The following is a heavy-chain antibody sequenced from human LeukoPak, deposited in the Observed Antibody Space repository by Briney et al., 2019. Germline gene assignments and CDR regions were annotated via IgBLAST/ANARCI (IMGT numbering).Heavy chain of an antibody. CDR3: ARQSGTYWGLDY. J-gene: IGHJ4*02. Sequence: ASVKVSCKASGYTFTDYNIHWVRQAPGHGLEWLGWMNVKTGATSSAQRFPGRFTMTRDTSIGTASMEFSSLTSDDTAVYYCARQSGTYWGLDYWGQGTLVTVSS. CDR2: MNVKTGAT. D-gene: IGHD1-26*01. V-gene: IGHV1-2*02. CDR1: GYTFTDYN.